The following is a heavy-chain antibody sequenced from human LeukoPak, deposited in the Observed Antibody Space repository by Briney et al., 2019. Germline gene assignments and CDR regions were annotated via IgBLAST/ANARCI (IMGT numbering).Heavy chain of an antibody. CDR1: GFTFSSYW. CDR2: INSDGSGT. V-gene: IGHV3-74*01. CDR3: AKASSTSPYYFDY. D-gene: IGHD2/OR15-2a*01. Sequence: GGSLRLSCAASGFTFSSYWMHWVRQAPGKGLVWVSRINSDGSGTSYADSVKGRFTISRDNAKNTLYLQMNSLRAEDTAVYYCAKASSTSPYYFDYWGQGTLVTVSS. J-gene: IGHJ4*02.